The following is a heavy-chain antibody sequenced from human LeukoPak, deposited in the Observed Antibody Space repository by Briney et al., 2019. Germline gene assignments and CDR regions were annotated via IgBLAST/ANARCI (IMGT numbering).Heavy chain of an antibody. D-gene: IGHD3-3*01. V-gene: IGHV3-23*01. CDR3: AKDAHPSLPGVGPFDP. Sequence: GGSLGLSCAASGFTFSSYAMSWVRQAPGKGLEWVSAISGSGGSTYYADSVKGRFTISRDNSKNTLYLQMNSLRAEDTAVYYCAKDAHPSLPGVGPFDPWGQGTLVTVSS. CDR2: ISGSGGST. CDR1: GFTFSSYA. J-gene: IGHJ5*02.